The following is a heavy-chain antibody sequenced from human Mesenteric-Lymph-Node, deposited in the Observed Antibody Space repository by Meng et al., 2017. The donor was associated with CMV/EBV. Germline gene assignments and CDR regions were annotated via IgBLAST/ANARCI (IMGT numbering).Heavy chain of an antibody. V-gene: IGHV1-18*01. CDR1: GYTFTSYG. J-gene: IGHJ6*02. CDR3: ARDTDVSITIFGVVTIYGMDV. Sequence: ASVKVSCKASGYTFTSYGISWVRQAPGQGLEWMGWISAYNGNTNYAQKLQGRVTMTTDTSTSTAYMELRSLRSDGTAVYYCARDTDVSITIFGVVTIYGMDVWGQGTTVTVSS. D-gene: IGHD3-3*01. CDR2: ISAYNGNT.